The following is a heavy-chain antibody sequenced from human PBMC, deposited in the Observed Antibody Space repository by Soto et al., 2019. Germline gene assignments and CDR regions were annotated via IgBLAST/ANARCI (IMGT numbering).Heavy chain of an antibody. CDR3: ARVSGIYYYGMDV. CDR1: GGSFSGYY. D-gene: IGHD3-10*01. CDR2: INHSGST. J-gene: IGHJ6*02. Sequence: QVQLQQWGAGPLKPSETLSLTCAVYGGSFSGYYWSWIRQPPGKGLEWIGEINHSGSTNYNPSLKSRVTISVDTSKNQFSLKLSSVTAADTAVYYCARVSGIYYYGMDVWGQGTTVTVSS. V-gene: IGHV4-34*01.